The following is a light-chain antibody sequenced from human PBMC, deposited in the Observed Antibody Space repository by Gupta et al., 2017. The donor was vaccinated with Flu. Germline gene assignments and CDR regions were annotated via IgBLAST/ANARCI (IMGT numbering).Light chain of an antibody. CDR1: RSDLVGYNY. CDR2: EVN. CDR3: TSYSSSNILV. Sequence: QSALTPPASLSASPPQSITISCTGTRSDLVGYNYVSWYQHHPGKAPKLMIFEVNHRPSGVSNRFSGSKSGNTASLTISGLQAEDEADYYCTSYSSSNILVFGGGTKVTVL. V-gene: IGLV2-14*01. J-gene: IGLJ2*01.